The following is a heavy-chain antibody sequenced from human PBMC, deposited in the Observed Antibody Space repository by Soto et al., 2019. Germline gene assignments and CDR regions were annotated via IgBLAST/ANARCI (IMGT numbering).Heavy chain of an antibody. CDR3: AKWSYLDY. Sequence: LRLSCTTSGFSFASFAMTWVRQAPGKGLEWVATISGSDGRTYYADSVKGRFSISRDTSRNTLYLQMNSLRADDTAIYYCAKWSYLDYWGQGTRVTVSS. D-gene: IGHD3-3*01. J-gene: IGHJ4*02. CDR1: GFSFASFA. CDR2: ISGSDGRT. V-gene: IGHV3-23*01.